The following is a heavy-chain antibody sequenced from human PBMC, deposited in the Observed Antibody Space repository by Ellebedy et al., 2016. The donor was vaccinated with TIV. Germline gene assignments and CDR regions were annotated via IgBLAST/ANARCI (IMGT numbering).Heavy chain of an antibody. CDR3: ATPYSSGRNYYYGMDV. CDR2: IYYSGST. D-gene: IGHD6-19*01. J-gene: IGHJ6*02. Sequence: SETLSLTXTISGGSISSSSSYWGWIRQPPGKGLEWIGSIYYSGSTYYNPSLKSRVTISVDTSKNQFSLKLSSVTAADTAVYYCATPYSSGRNYYYGMDVWGQGTTVTVSS. CDR1: GGSISSSSSY. V-gene: IGHV4-39*07.